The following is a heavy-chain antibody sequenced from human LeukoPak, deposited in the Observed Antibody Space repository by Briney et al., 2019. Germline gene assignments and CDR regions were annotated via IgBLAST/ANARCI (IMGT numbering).Heavy chain of an antibody. D-gene: IGHD2-2*01. CDR3: ANPARLTKSDIVVVPAANSHYYMDV. J-gene: IGHJ6*03. CDR1: GFTFSSYG. Sequence: PGGSLRLSCAASGFTFSSYGMHWVRQAPGKGLEWVAFIRYDGSNKYYADSVKGRFTISRDNSKNTLYLQMNSLRAEDTAVYYCANPARLTKSDIVVVPAANSHYYMDVWGKGTTVTVSS. V-gene: IGHV3-30*02. CDR2: IRYDGSNK.